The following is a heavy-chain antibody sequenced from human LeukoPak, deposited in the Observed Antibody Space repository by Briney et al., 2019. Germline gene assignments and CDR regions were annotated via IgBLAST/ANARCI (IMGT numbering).Heavy chain of an antibody. Sequence: GGSLRLSCAASGFTFSSYGMHWVRQAPGKGLEGVALISYDGSTDYYGESVKGRFTISRDNSKNTLYLHMNSLRGEDTAVYYCAKENTAYTSGWLALFDYWGQGTLVTVSS. CDR2: ISYDGSTD. CDR3: AKENTAYTSGWLALFDY. CDR1: GFTFSSYG. D-gene: IGHD6-19*01. V-gene: IGHV3-30*18. J-gene: IGHJ4*02.